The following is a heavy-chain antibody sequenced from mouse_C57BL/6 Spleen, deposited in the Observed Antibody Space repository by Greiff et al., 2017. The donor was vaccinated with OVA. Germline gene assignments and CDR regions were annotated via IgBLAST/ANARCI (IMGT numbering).Heavy chain of an antibody. D-gene: IGHD2-1*01. CDR1: GYTFTSYW. CDR3: ARREGNYRPYAMDY. CDR2: IYPGSGST. V-gene: IGHV1-55*01. J-gene: IGHJ4*01. Sequence: QVQLQQPGAELVKPGASVKMSCKASGYTFTSYWITWVKQRPGQGLEWIGDIYPGSGSTNYNEKFKSKATLTVDTSSSTAYMQLSSLTSEDSAVYYCARREGNYRPYAMDYWGQGTSVTVSS.